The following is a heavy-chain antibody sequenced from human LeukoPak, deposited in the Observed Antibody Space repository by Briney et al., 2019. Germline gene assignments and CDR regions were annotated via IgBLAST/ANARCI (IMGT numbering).Heavy chain of an antibody. CDR2: IYYSGST. V-gene: IGHV4-59*01. CDR3: AREGYSSFDY. CDR1: GVSISSYY. D-gene: IGHD6-13*01. Sequence: SETLSLTCTVSGVSISSYYWSWIRQPPGKGLEWIGYIYYSGSTNYNPSLKSRVTISVDTSKNQFSLKLSSVTAADTAVYCCAREGYSSFDYWGQGTLVTVSS. J-gene: IGHJ4*02.